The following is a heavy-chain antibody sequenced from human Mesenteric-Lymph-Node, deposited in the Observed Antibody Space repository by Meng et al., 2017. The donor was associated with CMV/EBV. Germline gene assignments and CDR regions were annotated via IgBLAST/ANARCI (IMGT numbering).Heavy chain of an antibody. D-gene: IGHD3-16*01. CDR1: GFMFGDYA. V-gene: IGHV3-49*04. CDR2: ITSTNYGGTT. Sequence: GGSLRLSCTASGFMFGDYAMSWVRQAPGKGLEWVGFITSTNYGGTTEYAASVKGRFTISRDDSKRIAYLQMNSLKTEDTGVYYCTRDPFSYYHYYYGVDVWGQGTTVTVSS. J-gene: IGHJ6*02. CDR3: TRDPFSYYHYYYGVDV.